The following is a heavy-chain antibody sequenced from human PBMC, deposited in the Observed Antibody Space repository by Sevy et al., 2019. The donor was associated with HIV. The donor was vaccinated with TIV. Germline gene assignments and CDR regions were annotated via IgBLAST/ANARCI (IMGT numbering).Heavy chain of an antibody. CDR1: GFTFSNYD. J-gene: IGHJ4*02. V-gene: IGHV3-30*04. Sequence: GGSLRLSCAASGFTFSNYDMHWVRQAPGKGLDWVAVISHDERYKNYAESVKVRLTISRDNFKNTQFLQMDSLRPEDTAVYFCARLVSCGGDCYYLDSWGQGALVTVSS. D-gene: IGHD2-21*02. CDR2: ISHDERYK. CDR3: ARLVSCGGDCYYLDS.